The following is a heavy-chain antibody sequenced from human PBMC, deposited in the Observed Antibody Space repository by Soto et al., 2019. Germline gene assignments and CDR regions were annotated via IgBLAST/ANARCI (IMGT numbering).Heavy chain of an antibody. Sequence: QVQLVESGGGVVQPGRSLRLSCAASGFTFSSYGMHWVRQAPGKGLEWVAVIWYDGSNKYYEDSVKGRFTISRDNSKNTMYMQKNSLRVEDTAVYYCARAGGCRADYTVGCNWFEHWGQGALVTVSS. V-gene: IGHV3-33*01. D-gene: IGHD2-8*02. J-gene: IGHJ5*02. CDR2: IWYDGSNK. CDR3: ARAGGCRADYTVGCNWFEH. CDR1: GFTFSSYG.